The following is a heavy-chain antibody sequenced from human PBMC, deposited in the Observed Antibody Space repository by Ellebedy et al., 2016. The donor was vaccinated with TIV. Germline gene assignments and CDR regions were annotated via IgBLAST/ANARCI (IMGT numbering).Heavy chain of an antibody. CDR3: AGSPVAGTWFNP. J-gene: IGHJ5*02. Sequence: ESLKISXAASGFTFSSYSMNWVRQPPGKGLEWIGEINHSGSTNYNPSLKSRVTISVDTSKNQFSLKLSSVTAADTAVYYCAGSPVAGTWFNPWGQGTLVTVSS. V-gene: IGHV4-34*08. D-gene: IGHD6-19*01. CDR1: GFTFSSYS. CDR2: INHSGST.